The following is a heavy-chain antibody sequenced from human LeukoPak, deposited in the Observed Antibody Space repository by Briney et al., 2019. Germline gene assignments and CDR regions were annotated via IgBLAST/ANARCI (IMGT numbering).Heavy chain of an antibody. Sequence: SVKVSCKASGGTFSSYAISWVRQAPGQGLEWMGRIIPILGIANYAQKFQGRVTITADKSTSTAYMELSSLRPEDTAVYYCARYSSSWQNWFDPWGQGTLVTVSS. J-gene: IGHJ5*02. CDR2: IIPILGIA. CDR3: ARYSSSWQNWFDP. D-gene: IGHD6-13*01. CDR1: GGTFSSYA. V-gene: IGHV1-69*04.